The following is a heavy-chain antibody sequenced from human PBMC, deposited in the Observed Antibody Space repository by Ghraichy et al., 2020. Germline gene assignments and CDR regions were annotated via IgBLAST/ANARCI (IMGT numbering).Heavy chain of an antibody. CDR1: GFTFSTFA. D-gene: IGHD1-26*01. V-gene: IGHV3-23*01. J-gene: IGHJ4*01. CDR3: ARRIVGSPPYLDY. CDR2: ISGGGGTI. Sequence: GGSLRLSCAVSGFTFSTFAMSWVRQPPGKGLEWVSRISGGGGTIYYADSVKGRFTISRDNSENTLYLQMNRLRAEDTAVYYCARRIVGSPPYLDYWGHGTLVTVSS.